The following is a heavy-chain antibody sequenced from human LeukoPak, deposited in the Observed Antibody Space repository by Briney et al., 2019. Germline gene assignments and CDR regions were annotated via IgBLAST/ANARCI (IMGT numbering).Heavy chain of an antibody. CDR2: IYHSGST. J-gene: IGHJ4*02. D-gene: IGHD6-19*01. V-gene: IGHV4-4*02. CDR3: AESSGGDY. Sequence: LETLSLTCTVSGGSISSNWWSWVRQPPGKGLEWIGEIYHSGSTNYNPSLKSRVTISVDKSKNQFSLKLSSVTAADTAVYYCAESSGGDYWGQGTLVTVSS. CDR1: GGSISSNW.